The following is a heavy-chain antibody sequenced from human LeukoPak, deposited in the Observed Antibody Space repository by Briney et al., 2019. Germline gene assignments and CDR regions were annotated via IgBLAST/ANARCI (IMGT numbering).Heavy chain of an antibody. V-gene: IGHV4-34*01. D-gene: IGHD2-15*01. J-gene: IGHJ5*02. CDR3: ARGRRIVVVLAATRGGIDWFDP. Sequence: SETLSLTCAVYGGSFSGYYWSWIRQPPGKGLEWIGEINHSGSTNYNPSLKSRVTISVDTSKNQFSLKLSSVTAADTAVYYCARGRRIVVVLAATRGGIDWFDPWGQGTLVTVSS. CDR1: GGSFSGYY. CDR2: INHSGST.